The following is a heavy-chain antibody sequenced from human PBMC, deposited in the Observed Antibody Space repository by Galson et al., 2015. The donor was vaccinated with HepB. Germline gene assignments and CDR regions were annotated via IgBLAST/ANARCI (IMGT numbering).Heavy chain of an antibody. V-gene: IGHV1-18*01. CDR1: GYTFTSYG. D-gene: IGHD6-19*01. Sequence: QSGAEVKKPGESLKISCKASGYTFTSYGISWVRQAPGQGLEWMGWISAYNGNTNYAQKLQGRVTMTTDTSTSTAYMELRSLRSDDTAVYYCARDEQWLVRGGGDYWGQGTLVTVSS. J-gene: IGHJ4*02. CDR3: ARDEQWLVRGGGDY. CDR2: ISAYNGNT.